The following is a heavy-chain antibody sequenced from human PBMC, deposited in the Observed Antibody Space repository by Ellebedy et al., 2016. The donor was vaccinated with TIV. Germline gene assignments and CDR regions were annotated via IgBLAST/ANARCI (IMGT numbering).Heavy chain of an antibody. J-gene: IGHJ4*02. Sequence: GGSLRLSCAASGFTFSDYYMSWIRQAPGKGLEWVSYISSSSSYTNYADSVKGRFTISRDNAKNSLYLQMNSLRAEDTAVYYCARDLVVLRSGPVWTRNFDYWGQGTLVTVSS. CDR2: ISSSSSYT. V-gene: IGHV3-11*06. D-gene: IGHD2-2*01. CDR1: GFTFSDYY. CDR3: ARDLVVLRSGPVWTRNFDY.